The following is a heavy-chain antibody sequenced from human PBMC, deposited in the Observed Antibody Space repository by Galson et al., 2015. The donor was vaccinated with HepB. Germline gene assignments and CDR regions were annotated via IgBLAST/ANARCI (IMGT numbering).Heavy chain of an antibody. V-gene: IGHV3-30*02. J-gene: IGHJ3*02. Sequence: SLRLSCAASGFTFSSYGMHWVRQAPGKGLEWVAFIRYDGSNKYYADSVKGRFTISRDNSKNTLYLQMNSLRAEDTAVYYCAKDLTRHHYYGSGSYYGAFDIWGQGTMVTVSS. CDR1: GFTFSSYG. CDR2: IRYDGSNK. D-gene: IGHD3-10*01. CDR3: AKDLTRHHYYGSGSYYGAFDI.